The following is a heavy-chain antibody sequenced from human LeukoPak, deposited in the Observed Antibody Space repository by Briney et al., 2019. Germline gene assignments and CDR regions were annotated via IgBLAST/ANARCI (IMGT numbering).Heavy chain of an antibody. Sequence: ASVKASDTPSGDTFSTYGISWVRQAPGQGLEWVGWIRTHDGNTNNAPKLQGRVTMTTDTSTSTSYMELRSLRSDDTAVYYCVTMGHSGQGTLVTVSS. CDR1: GDTFSTYG. CDR2: IRTHDGNT. D-gene: IGHD3-10*01. J-gene: IGHJ4*02. CDR3: VTMGH. V-gene: IGHV1-18*01.